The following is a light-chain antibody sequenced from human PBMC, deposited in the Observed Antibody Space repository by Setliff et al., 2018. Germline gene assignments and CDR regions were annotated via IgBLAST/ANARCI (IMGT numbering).Light chain of an antibody. CDR2: GAS. J-gene: IGLJ1*01. CDR3: SSYTGNTFI. Sequence: QSALTQPASVSGSPGQSITISCSGTSSDVGSYDLVSWYQQHPGKAPQLIIYGASKRPSGVSDRFSGSKSGNTASLTISGLQVEDEADYYCSSYTGNTFIFAAGTKVTVL. V-gene: IGLV2-14*03. CDR1: SSDVGSYDL.